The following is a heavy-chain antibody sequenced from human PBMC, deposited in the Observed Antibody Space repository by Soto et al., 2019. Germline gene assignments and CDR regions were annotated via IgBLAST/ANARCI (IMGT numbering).Heavy chain of an antibody. CDR2: INPNSGGT. D-gene: IGHD6-19*01. CDR1: GYTFTDYD. J-gene: IGHJ6*02. Sequence: QVQLVQSGAEVKKPGASVKVSCKASGYTFTDYDMHWVRQAPGQGLEWMGWINPNSGGTNYAQKFQGRVTMTRDTSIRTAYMALNRLRSDATAVYYCARDQSPSSGWPGMDVWGQGTTVTVSS. V-gene: IGHV1-2*02. CDR3: ARDQSPSSGWPGMDV.